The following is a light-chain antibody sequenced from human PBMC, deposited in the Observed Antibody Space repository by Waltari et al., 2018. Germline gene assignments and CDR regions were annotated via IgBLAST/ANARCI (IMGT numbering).Light chain of an antibody. V-gene: IGKV3-15*01. CDR2: GAS. J-gene: IGKJ4*01. CDR1: QSVSSN. Sequence: QSPATLSVSPGERATLSCRASQSVSSNLAWYQQKPGQAPRLLIYGASTRATGIPARFSGSGSGTEFTLTISSLQSEDFAVYYCQQYNNWPPELTFGGGTKVEIK. CDR3: QQYNNWPPELT.